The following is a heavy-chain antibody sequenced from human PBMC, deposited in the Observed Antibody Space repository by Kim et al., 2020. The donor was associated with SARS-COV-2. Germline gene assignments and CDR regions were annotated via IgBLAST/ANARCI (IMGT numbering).Heavy chain of an antibody. D-gene: IGHD3-3*01. Sequence: SETLSLTCTVSGGSISSSSYYWGWIRQPPGKGLEWIGSIYYSGSTYYNPSLKSRVTISVDTSKNQFSLKLSSVTAADTAVYYCARQPLKKITIFGVVSSYCMDVGSKETTVTVSS. CDR1: GGSISSSSYY. CDR2: IYYSGST. J-gene: IGHJ6*04. V-gene: IGHV4-39*01. CDR3: ARQPLKKITIFGVVSSYCMDV.